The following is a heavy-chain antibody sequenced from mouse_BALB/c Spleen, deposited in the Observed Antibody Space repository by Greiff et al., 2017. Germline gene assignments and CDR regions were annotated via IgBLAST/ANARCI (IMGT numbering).Heavy chain of an antibody. V-gene: IGHV5-6-4*01. Sequence: EVHLVESGGGLVKPGGSLKLSCAASGFTFSSYTMSWVRQTPEKRLEWVATISSGGSYTYYPDSVKGRFTISRDNAKNTLYLQMSSLKSEDTAMYYCTRDYRYDGAMDYWGQGTSVTVSS. CDR1: GFTFSSYT. D-gene: IGHD2-14*01. CDR2: ISSGGSYT. J-gene: IGHJ4*01. CDR3: TRDYRYDGAMDY.